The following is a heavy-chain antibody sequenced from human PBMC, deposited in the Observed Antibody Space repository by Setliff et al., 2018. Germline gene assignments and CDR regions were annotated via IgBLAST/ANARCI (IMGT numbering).Heavy chain of an antibody. CDR1: GGTFSSYT. CDR3: ARDISLGKAAVWFGELKGWFDP. J-gene: IGHJ5*02. D-gene: IGHD3-10*01. CDR2: IIPILGIA. Sequence: GASVKVSCKASGGTFSSYTISWVRQAPGQGLEWMGRIIPILGIANYAQKFRGRVTITADKSTSTAYMELSSLRSEDTAVYYCARDISLGKAAVWFGELKGWFDPWGQGTLVTSPQ. V-gene: IGHV1-69*04.